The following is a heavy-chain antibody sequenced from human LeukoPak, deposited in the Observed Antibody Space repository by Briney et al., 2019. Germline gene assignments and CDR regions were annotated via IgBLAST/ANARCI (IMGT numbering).Heavy chain of an antibody. D-gene: IGHD2-15*01. J-gene: IGHJ4*02. CDR3: AKDGGYCSGGSCSNNYFDY. V-gene: IGHV3-30*04. Sequence: PGGSLRLSCAASGFTFSHYAMHWVRQAPGKGLEWVAIISYDGSNAYYSDSVKGRFTISRDNSKNTLYLQMNSLRAEDTAVYYCAKDGGYCSGGSCSNNYFDYWGQGTLVTVSS. CDR2: ISYDGSNA. CDR1: GFTFSHYA.